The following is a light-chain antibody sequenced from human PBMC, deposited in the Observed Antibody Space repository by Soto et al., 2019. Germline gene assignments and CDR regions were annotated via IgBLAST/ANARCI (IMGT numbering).Light chain of an antibody. CDR2: DVN. CDR1: SSDIGAYNF. CDR3: TSWTTSTTMI. J-gene: IGLJ2*01. Sequence: QSALTQPASVSGSPGQSITISCTGTSSDIGAYNFVSWYQQHPGKAPKLMLYDVNIRPSGVSNRCSGSKSGNTASLTISGLQAEDEADYYCTSWTTSTTMIFGGGTQLTV. V-gene: IGLV2-14*03.